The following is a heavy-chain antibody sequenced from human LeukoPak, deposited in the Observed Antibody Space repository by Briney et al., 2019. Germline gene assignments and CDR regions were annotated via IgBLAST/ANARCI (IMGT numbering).Heavy chain of an antibody. Sequence: PSETLSLTCTVSGDSISSRSYYWDWIRQPPGKGLEWIGNIYYSGSTYYNPSLKSRVTISIDTSKNMFSLKLSSVTAADTAVYYCACGITIFGVVIIGPNRADNWFDPWGQGTLVTVSS. CDR1: GDSISSRSYY. J-gene: IGHJ5*02. V-gene: IGHV4-39*07. D-gene: IGHD3-3*01. CDR2: IYYSGST. CDR3: ACGITIFGVVIIGPNRADNWFDP.